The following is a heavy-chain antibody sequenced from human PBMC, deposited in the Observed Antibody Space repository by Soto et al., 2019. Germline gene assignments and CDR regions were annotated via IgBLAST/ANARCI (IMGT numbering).Heavy chain of an antibody. Sequence: ASVKVSCKASGYTFTSYAMHWVRQAPGQRLEWMGWINAGNGNTKYSQKFQGRVTITRDTSASTAYMELSSLRSEDTAVYYCARFRTQQRRNDAFDIWGQGTMVTVSS. CDR3: ARFRTQQRRNDAFDI. CDR2: INAGNGNT. D-gene: IGHD6-19*01. CDR1: GYTFTSYA. V-gene: IGHV1-3*01. J-gene: IGHJ3*02.